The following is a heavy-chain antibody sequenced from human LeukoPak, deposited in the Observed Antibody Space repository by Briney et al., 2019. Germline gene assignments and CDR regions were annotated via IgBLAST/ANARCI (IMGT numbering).Heavy chain of an antibody. CDR1: GGSISNYY. CDR2: VYYNGST. V-gene: IGHV4-59*01. J-gene: IGHJ1*01. D-gene: IGHD3-22*01. CDR3: ARGSSGYYEYFQH. Sequence: PSETLSLTCTVSGGSISNYYWSWLRQPPGKGREWVGYVYYNGSTNYNPSLTSPVTISLETSKNQFSLKLSSVTPADTAVYYCARGSSGYYEYFQHRGQGTLVTVSS.